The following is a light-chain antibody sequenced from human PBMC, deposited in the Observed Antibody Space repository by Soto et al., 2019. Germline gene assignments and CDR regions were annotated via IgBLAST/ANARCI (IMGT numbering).Light chain of an antibody. CDR1: RSNIGAGHD. CDR3: QSFDSNLSGWV. CDR2: RNN. V-gene: IGLV1-40*01. Sequence: QSVLTQPPSVSGAPGQRVTISCTGNRSNIGAGHDVHWYQQPPGTAPKLLIFRNNNRASGVPGRFSGARSGTSASLAITGLQTGDEADYYCQSFDSNLSGWVFGGGTKVTVL. J-gene: IGLJ3*02.